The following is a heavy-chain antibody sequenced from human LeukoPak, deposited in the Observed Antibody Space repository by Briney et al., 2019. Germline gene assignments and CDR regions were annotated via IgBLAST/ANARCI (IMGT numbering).Heavy chain of an antibody. Sequence: GESLKISCKGSGYSFNTYWIGWVRQMPGKGLEWMGIIYPGDSDTKYSPSFQGQVTISADKSISTAYLQWSSLKASDTAMYYCARPQDFGLTGIWGQGTMVTVSS. D-gene: IGHD7-27*01. CDR3: ARPQDFGLTGI. CDR2: IYPGDSDT. J-gene: IGHJ3*02. V-gene: IGHV5-51*01. CDR1: GYSFNTYW.